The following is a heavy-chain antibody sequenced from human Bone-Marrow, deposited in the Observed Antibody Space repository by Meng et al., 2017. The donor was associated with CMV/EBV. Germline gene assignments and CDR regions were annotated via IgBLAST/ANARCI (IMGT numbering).Heavy chain of an antibody. Sequence: SVKVSCKASGGTLSSNAISWVRQAPGQGLEWMGGIIPIFGTANYAQKFQGRVTITADKSTSTAYMELSSLRSEDTAVYYCARDHESIAARLYYGMDVWGQGTTVTVSS. CDR2: IIPIFGTA. CDR3: ARDHESIAARLYYGMDV. CDR1: GGTLSSNA. D-gene: IGHD6-6*01. J-gene: IGHJ6*02. V-gene: IGHV1-69*06.